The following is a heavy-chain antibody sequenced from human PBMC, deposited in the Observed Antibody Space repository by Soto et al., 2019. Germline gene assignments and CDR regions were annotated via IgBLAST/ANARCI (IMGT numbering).Heavy chain of an antibody. D-gene: IGHD6-13*01. CDR3: AKDGLSDSPSAIDY. CDR2: IGGSGRNT. CDR1: GFMFSRSG. V-gene: IGHV3-23*01. J-gene: IGHJ4*02. Sequence: LRLSCAASGFMFSRSGMTWVRQAPGMRLESVAGIGGSGRNTYYADSVKGRFTISRDNSKNTLFLQMNSLRDEDTAIYYCAKDGLSDSPSAIDYWGQGTRVTVSS.